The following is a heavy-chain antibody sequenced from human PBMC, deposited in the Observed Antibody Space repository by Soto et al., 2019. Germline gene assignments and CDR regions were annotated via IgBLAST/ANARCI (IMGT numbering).Heavy chain of an antibody. Sequence: KQSQTLSLTCAISGDRVSSNSAAWNWIRQSPSRGLEWLGRTYYRSKWYNDYAVSVKSRITINPDTSKNQFSLQLNSVTPEDTAVYYCARGLYYDFWSRPPRIGGYGMDVWGQGTTVTVSS. D-gene: IGHD3-3*01. J-gene: IGHJ6*02. CDR2: TYYRSKWYN. CDR3: ARGLYYDFWSRPPRIGGYGMDV. V-gene: IGHV6-1*01. CDR1: GDRVSSNSAA.